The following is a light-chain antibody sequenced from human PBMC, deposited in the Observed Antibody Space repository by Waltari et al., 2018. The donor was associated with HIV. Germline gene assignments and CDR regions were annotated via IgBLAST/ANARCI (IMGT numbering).Light chain of an antibody. CDR3: HQYSNYLGS. V-gene: IGKV1-5*03. CDR2: KAT. J-gene: IGKJ1*01. Sequence: DIHMSQSPPTLTASVGASVNITCRASQNVGTWLAWYQQKPGEAPKLLIHKATDVEDGVPSRFSGSASGTEFTLTIDSLHPDDFATFYCHQYSNYLGSFGQGTKLELK. CDR1: QNVGTW.